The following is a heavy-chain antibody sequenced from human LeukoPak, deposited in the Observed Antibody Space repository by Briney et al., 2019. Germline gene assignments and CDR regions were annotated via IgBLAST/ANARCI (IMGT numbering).Heavy chain of an antibody. CDR1: GFTFSTYR. D-gene: IGHD1-26*01. J-gene: IGHJ4*02. CDR2: ISSGSNTI. Sequence: GGSLRLSCAASGFTFSTYRMNWVRQAPGKGLEWLSYISSGSNTIFYADSVKGRFTISRDNSKNSLFLQVNSLRDEDTAVYYCARGSYYAPYYFDYWGQGTLVTVSS. CDR3: ARGSYYAPYYFDY. V-gene: IGHV3-48*02.